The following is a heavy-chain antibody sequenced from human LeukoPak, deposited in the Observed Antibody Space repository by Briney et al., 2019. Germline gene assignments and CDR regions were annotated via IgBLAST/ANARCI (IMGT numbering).Heavy chain of an antibody. Sequence: GESLKISCKGSGYSFTSYWISWVRQMPGKGLEWMGRIDPSDSYTNYSPSFQGHVTISADKSISTAYLQWSSLKASDTAMYCCARQKGQWLTKNNWFDPWGQGTLVTVSS. D-gene: IGHD6-19*01. V-gene: IGHV5-10-1*01. J-gene: IGHJ5*02. CDR2: IDPSDSYT. CDR1: GYSFTSYW. CDR3: ARQKGQWLTKNNWFDP.